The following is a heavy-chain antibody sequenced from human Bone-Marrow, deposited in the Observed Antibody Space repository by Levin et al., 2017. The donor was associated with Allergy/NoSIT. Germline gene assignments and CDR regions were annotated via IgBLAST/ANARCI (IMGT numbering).Heavy chain of an antibody. J-gene: IGHJ6*02. Sequence: ASVKVSCKASGYTFTGNAIHWVRQAPGQRLEWMGRINAGNGDTKYSQNFQGRVTITRDTSANTAYMEHSSLTSEDTAVYYCARDLAGYCSGDSCYYYNGMDVWGQGTTVTVSS. V-gene: IGHV1-3*01. D-gene: IGHD2-15*01. CDR3: ARDLAGYCSGDSCYYYNGMDV. CDR1: GYTFTGNA. CDR2: INAGNGDT.